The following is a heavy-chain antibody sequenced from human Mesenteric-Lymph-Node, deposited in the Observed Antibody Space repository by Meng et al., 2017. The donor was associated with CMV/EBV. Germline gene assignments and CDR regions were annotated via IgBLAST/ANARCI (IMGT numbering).Heavy chain of an antibody. D-gene: IGHD2-8*01. Sequence: GESLKISCAASGFTFSSYNMNWVRQTPGKGLEWVASISDSGDYIYYADSVEGRFTISRDNSKNSLYLRMNSLRAEDTAVYYCARDRQSCANGVCRPSLFDYWGQGTLVTVSS. J-gene: IGHJ4*02. CDR1: GFTFSSYN. CDR2: ISDSGDYI. CDR3: ARDRQSCANGVCRPSLFDY. V-gene: IGHV3-21*01.